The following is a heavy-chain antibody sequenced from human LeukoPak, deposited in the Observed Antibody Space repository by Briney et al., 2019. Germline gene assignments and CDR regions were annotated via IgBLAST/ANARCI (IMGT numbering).Heavy chain of an antibody. D-gene: IGHD2-2*01. CDR2: MNPNSGNT. CDR1: GYTFTSYD. V-gene: IGHV1-8*01. Sequence: ASVKVSCKASGYTFTSYDINWVRQATGQGLEWMGWMNPNSGNTGYAQKFQGRVTMTRNTSISTAYIELSSLRSEDTAVYYCARGTNVVPAAIYWGQGTLVTVSS. CDR3: ARGTNVVPAAIY. J-gene: IGHJ4*02.